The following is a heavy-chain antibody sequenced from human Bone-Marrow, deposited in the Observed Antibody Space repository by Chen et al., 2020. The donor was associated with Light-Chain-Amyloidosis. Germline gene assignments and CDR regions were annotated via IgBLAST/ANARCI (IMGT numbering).Heavy chain of an antibody. Sequence: EVLLVESGGGLVQPGGSLRLSCAASGFTFSSYWTHWVRQAPGKGLVWVSRINGDGSATNYPDFVKGRFTISSDDAKNTLYLQMNSLRAEDTAVYYCARSQSGIYDYWGQGTLVTVSS. CDR1: GFTFSSYW. V-gene: IGHV3-74*02. D-gene: IGHD1-1*01. J-gene: IGHJ4*02. CDR3: ARSQSGIYDY. CDR2: INGDGSAT.